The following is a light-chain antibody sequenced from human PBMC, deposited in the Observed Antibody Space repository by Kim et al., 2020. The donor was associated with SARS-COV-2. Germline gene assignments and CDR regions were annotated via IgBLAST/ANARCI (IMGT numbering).Light chain of an antibody. CDR2: GVS. V-gene: IGKV3-11*01. Sequence: EVVLTQSPATLSLSPGETATLSCRASQSVSNLLGWYQQKPGQAPRLLIYGVSNRASGVPARFSGSGSGTDFTLTINSLEPDDCAVYFCQQGTKYPPMFTFGHGT. CDR1: QSVSNL. CDR3: QQGTKYPPMFT. J-gene: IGKJ3*01.